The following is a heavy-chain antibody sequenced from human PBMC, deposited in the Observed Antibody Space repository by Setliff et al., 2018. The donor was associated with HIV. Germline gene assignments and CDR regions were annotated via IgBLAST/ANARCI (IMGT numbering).Heavy chain of an antibody. CDR1: GFTFSGSA. CDR3: TRPGYYYNSSGSGPAMDV. D-gene: IGHD3-22*01. J-gene: IGHJ6*03. CDR2: IRTKTNTYAT. V-gene: IGHV3-73*01. Sequence: PGGSLRLSCSASGFTFSGSAMHWVRQASGKGLEWVGLIRTKTNTYATAYGESAKDRYTISRDDSKSTAYLQMNSLKTVDKAVYYCTRPGYYYNSSGSGPAMDVWGKGTTVTVSS.